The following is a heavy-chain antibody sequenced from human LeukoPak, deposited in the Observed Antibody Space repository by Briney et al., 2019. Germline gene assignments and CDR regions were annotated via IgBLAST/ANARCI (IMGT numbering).Heavy chain of an antibody. CDR3: ARAPVTSCRGAYCYPFDY. V-gene: IGHV3-21*01. J-gene: IGHJ4*02. D-gene: IGHD2-21*01. CDR1: GFTFSSYS. Sequence: GGSLRLSCAASGFTFSSYSMNWVRQAPGKGLEWVSSISSSSYIYYADSVRGRFTISRDNAKNSLYLQMNSLRAEDTAVYYCARAPVTSCRGAYCYPFDYWGQGTLVTVSS. CDR2: ISSSSYI.